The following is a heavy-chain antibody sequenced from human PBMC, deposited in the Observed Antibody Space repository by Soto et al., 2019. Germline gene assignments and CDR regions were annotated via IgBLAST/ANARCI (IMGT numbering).Heavy chain of an antibody. CDR3: ARIPLGYCSSTSCYFGDYYYYGMDV. J-gene: IGHJ6*02. CDR1: GFSLSTSGMC. Sequence: VSGPTLVNPTQTLTLTCTFSGFSLSTSGMCVSWIRQPPGKALEWLALIDWDDDKYYSTSLKTRLTISKDTSKNQVVLTMTNMDPVDTATYYCARIPLGYCSSTSCYFGDYYYYGMDVWGQGTTVTVSS. D-gene: IGHD2-2*01. CDR2: IDWDDDK. V-gene: IGHV2-70*01.